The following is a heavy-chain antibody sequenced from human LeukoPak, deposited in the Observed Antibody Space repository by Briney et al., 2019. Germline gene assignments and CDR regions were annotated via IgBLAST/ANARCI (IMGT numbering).Heavy chain of an antibody. J-gene: IGHJ4*02. D-gene: IGHD6-19*01. V-gene: IGHV1-8*01. CDR1: GYTFTSYD. CDR2: MNPNSGNT. CDR3: AKEGIEVAAFDY. Sequence: GASVKVSCKASGYTFTSYDINWVRQATGQGLEWMGWMNPNSGNTGYAQMFQGRVTMTRNTSISTAYMELSSLRTEDTALYYCAKEGIEVAAFDYWGQGTLVTVSS.